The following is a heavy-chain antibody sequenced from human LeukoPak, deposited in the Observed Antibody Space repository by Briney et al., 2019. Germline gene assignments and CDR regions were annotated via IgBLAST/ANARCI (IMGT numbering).Heavy chain of an antibody. V-gene: IGHV4-59*01. Sequence: SETLSLTCTVSGGSISSYYWSWIRQPPGKGLEWIGYIYYSGSTNYNPSLKSRVTISVDTPKNQFSLKLSSVTAADTAVYYCASLDILTGSSLYWGQGTLVTVSS. D-gene: IGHD3-9*01. CDR1: GGSISSYY. J-gene: IGHJ4*02. CDR2: IYYSGST. CDR3: ASLDILTGSSLY.